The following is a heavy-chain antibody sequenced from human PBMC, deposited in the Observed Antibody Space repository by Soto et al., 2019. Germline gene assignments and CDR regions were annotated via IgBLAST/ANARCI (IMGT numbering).Heavy chain of an antibody. CDR3: ARGGYIVVVPAAVQIRYYYYGMDV. D-gene: IGHD2-2*02. Sequence: GASVKVSCKASGYTFTSYDINWVRQATGQGLEWMGWMNPNSGNTGYAQKFQGRVTMTRNTSISTAYMELSSLRSEDTAVYYCARGGYIVVVPAAVQIRYYYYGMDVRGQGTTVTVSS. CDR2: MNPNSGNT. J-gene: IGHJ6*02. V-gene: IGHV1-8*01. CDR1: GYTFTSYD.